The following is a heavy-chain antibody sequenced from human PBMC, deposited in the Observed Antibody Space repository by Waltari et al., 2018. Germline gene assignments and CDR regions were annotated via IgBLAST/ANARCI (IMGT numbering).Heavy chain of an antibody. J-gene: IGHJ4*02. Sequence: QVQLVESGGGVVQPGRSLRLSCAGSGFNFSRHALHWVRQAPGKGLEWVAVISYEATSKDYADSVQGRFTISRDNSKNTLYLQMNSLRVEDTAVYYCARDQYSTGWYPDYWGQGTLVTVSS. CDR2: ISYEATSK. CDR3: ARDQYSTGWYPDY. V-gene: IGHV3-30-3*01. D-gene: IGHD6-19*01. CDR1: GFNFSRHA.